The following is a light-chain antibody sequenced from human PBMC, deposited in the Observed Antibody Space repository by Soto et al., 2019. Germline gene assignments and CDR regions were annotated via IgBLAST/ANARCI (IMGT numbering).Light chain of an antibody. CDR1: SSDVGGYKY. CDR3: SSYTSSSTLLYV. V-gene: IGLV2-14*01. Sequence: QSALTQPASMSGSPGQSITISCTGTSSDVGGYKYVSWYQQHPGKAPKLMIYEVSNRPSGVSNRFSGSKSGNTASLTISGLQAEDEADYYCSSYTSSSTLLYVFGTGTKVTVL. CDR2: EVS. J-gene: IGLJ1*01.